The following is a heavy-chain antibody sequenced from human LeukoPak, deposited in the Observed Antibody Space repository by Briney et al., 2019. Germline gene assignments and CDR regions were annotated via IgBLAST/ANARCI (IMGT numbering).Heavy chain of an antibody. Sequence: GGSLRLSCATSGFSFNRRGMNWVRHPPGKGLEWVSYISPGSGTIHYAESVKGRFTDFRDDDKNSLYLQMNTLRAEDTAVYYCARIDGPTVYTYYMDLWVKGTTVTVAS. V-gene: IGHV3-48*04. D-gene: IGHD3-16*01. CDR2: ISPGSGTI. CDR1: GFSFNRRG. J-gene: IGHJ6*03. CDR3: ARIDGPTVYTYYMDL.